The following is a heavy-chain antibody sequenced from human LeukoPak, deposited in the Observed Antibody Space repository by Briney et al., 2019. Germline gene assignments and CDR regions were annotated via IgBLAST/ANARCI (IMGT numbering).Heavy chain of an antibody. V-gene: IGHV4-59*04. D-gene: IGHD6-19*01. CDR2: IYYSGST. CDR3: ARHWDNNGWNFDY. CDR1: GGSISTYY. J-gene: IGHJ4*02. Sequence: PSETLSLTCTVSGGSISTYYWSWIRQPPGKGLEWIGSIYYSGSTYYNPSLKSRVTISVDTSKNQFSLSLTSVTAADTAVYYCARHWDNNGWNFDYWGRGTLVTVSS.